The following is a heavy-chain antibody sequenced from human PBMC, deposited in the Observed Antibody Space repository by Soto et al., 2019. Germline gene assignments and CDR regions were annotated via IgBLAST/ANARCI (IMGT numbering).Heavy chain of an antibody. CDR3: AKDVTGYSGYDFHY. CDR1: GFTFDDNA. J-gene: IGHJ4*02. V-gene: IGHV3-9*01. Sequence: EVQLVESGGGLVQPGRSLRLSCAASGFTFDDNAMHWVRQAPGKGLEWVSGISWNSGSIGYADSVKGRFTISRDNAKNSLYLQMNSLRAEDTALYYCAKDVTGYSGYDFHYWGQGTLVTVSS. CDR2: ISWNSGSI. D-gene: IGHD5-12*01.